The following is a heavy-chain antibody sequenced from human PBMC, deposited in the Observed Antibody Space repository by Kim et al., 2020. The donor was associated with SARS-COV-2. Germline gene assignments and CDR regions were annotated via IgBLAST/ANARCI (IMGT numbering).Heavy chain of an antibody. Sequence: ASVKVSCKASGYTFSDYHIHWVRQAPGQGLEWMALINCKTGGTEYATTFQGRVTVTRDTSISTGYMDLSGLMSDDTAVYYCATWIRVPAGRVPYWGQGTLVTVSS. CDR3: ATWIRVPAGRVPY. D-gene: IGHD2-2*03. V-gene: IGHV1-2*02. CDR2: INCKTGGT. CDR1: GYTFSDYH. J-gene: IGHJ4*02.